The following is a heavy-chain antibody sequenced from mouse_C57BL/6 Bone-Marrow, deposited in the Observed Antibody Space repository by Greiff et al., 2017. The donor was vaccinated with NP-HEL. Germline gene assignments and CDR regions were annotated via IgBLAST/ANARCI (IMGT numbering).Heavy chain of an antibody. CDR3: ARNLFDY. CDR1: GFTFSDYG. V-gene: IGHV5-17*01. Sequence: EVMLVESGGGLVKPGGSLKLSCAASGFTFSDYGMHWVRQAPEKGLEWVAYISSGSSTIYYEDTVKGRVTISRDNAKNTLFLQMTSLGSEDTAMYYCARNLFDYWGQGTTLTVSS. J-gene: IGHJ2*01. CDR2: ISSGSSTI.